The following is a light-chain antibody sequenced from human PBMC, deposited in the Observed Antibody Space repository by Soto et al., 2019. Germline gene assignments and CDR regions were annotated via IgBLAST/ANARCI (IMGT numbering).Light chain of an antibody. CDR3: SSYTSSSTGV. CDR1: GSNVGGYNY. V-gene: IGLV2-14*01. CDR2: EVS. Sequence: QSALTQPASVSGSPGQWITISCTGTGSNVGGYNYVSCYQQHPGKAPKLMIYEVSNRPSGVSNRFSGSKSGNTASLTISGLQAEDEADYYCSSYTSSSTGVFGGGTQLTVL. J-gene: IGLJ3*02.